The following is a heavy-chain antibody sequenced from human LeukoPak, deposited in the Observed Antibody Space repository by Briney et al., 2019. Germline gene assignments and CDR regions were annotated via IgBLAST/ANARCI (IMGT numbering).Heavy chain of an antibody. CDR1: GGSISGGSYY. Sequence: SQTLSLTCTVSGGSISGGSYYWSWIRQPAGKGLEWIGRIYTSGSTNYNPSLKSRVTISVDTSKNQFSLKLSSVTAADTAVYYCARATVTTLDYWGQGTLVTVSS. J-gene: IGHJ4*02. V-gene: IGHV4-61*02. D-gene: IGHD4-17*01. CDR3: ARATVTTLDY. CDR2: IYTSGST.